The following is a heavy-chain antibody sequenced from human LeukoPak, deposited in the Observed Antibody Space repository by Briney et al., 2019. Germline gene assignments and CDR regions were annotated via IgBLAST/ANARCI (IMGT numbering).Heavy chain of an antibody. V-gene: IGHV4-39*07. CDR3: ASHRDGYKRGLFDY. CDR1: GGSISSSGYY. D-gene: IGHD5-24*01. CDR2: IFYSGST. J-gene: IGHJ4*02. Sequence: SETLSLTCTVSGGSISSSGYYWAWIRQPPGKGLEWIGSIFYSGSTYYNPSLKSRVTISVDTSKNQFSLKLSSVTAADTAVYYCASHRDGYKRGLFDYWGQGTLVTVSS.